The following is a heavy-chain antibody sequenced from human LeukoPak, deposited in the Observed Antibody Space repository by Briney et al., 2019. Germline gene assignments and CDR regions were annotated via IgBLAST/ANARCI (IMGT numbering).Heavy chain of an antibody. V-gene: IGHV6-1*01. J-gene: IGHJ5*02. CDR2: TYYRSKWYN. Sequence: SQTLSLTCAISGDSVSSNSAAWNWIRQSPSRGLEWLGRTYYRSKWYNDYAVSVKSRITINPDTSKNQFSLQLNSVTPEDTAVYYCARDRGSSGWYGAFENWSDPWGQGTLVTVSS. CDR1: GDSVSSNSAA. D-gene: IGHD6-19*01. CDR3: ARDRGSSGWYGAFENWSDP.